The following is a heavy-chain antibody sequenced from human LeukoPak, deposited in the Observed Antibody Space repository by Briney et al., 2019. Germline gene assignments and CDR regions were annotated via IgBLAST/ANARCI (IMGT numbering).Heavy chain of an antibody. Sequence: SETLSLTCTVSGGSLSCGDYYWSWIRQPPGKGLEWIGYIYYSGSTYYNPSLKSRVTISVDTSKNQFSLKLSSVTAADTAVYYCAREYMTGVFDWGQGTLVTVSS. CDR3: AREYMTGVFD. CDR1: GGSLSCGDYY. J-gene: IGHJ4*02. V-gene: IGHV4-30-4*01. D-gene: IGHD3-9*01. CDR2: IYYSGST.